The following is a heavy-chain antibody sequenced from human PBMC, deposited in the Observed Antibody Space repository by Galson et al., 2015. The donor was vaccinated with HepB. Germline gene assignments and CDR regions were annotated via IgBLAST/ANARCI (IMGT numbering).Heavy chain of an antibody. CDR1: GFTFSSYA. CDR2: ISGSGVTT. Sequence: SLRLSCAASGFTFSSYAVSWVRQTPGKGLEWVSTISGSGVTTHYADSVKGRFTISRDNSKSTVYLQMHSLRAEDTAVYYCAKDQDVVMVAGTFDYWGQGSLVTVSS. J-gene: IGHJ4*02. CDR3: AKDQDVVMVAGTFDY. D-gene: IGHD2-15*01. V-gene: IGHV3-23*01.